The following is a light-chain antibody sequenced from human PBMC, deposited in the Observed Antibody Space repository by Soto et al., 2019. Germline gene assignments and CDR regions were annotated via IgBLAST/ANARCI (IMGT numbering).Light chain of an antibody. V-gene: IGLV2-14*01. CDR1: SSDVGGYNY. CDR3: RSYTSSGPV. CDR2: EVS. J-gene: IGLJ3*02. Sequence: QSVLTQPASVSGSPGQSITISCTGTSSDVGGYNYVSWYQQHPGKAPKLMIYEVSNRPSGVSNRFSGSKSGNTAFLTISGLQAEDEADYYCRSYTSSGPVFGGGTKVTVL.